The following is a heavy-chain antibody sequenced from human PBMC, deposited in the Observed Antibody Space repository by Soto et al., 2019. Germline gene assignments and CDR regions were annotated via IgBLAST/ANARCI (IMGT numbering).Heavy chain of an antibody. CDR2: ISGSGGST. CDR1: GFTFGSYA. J-gene: IGHJ6*02. Sequence: PGGSLRLSCAASGFTFGSYAMNWVRQAPGKGLEWVSGISGSGGSTYYADSVKGRVTISRDNSKNTLYLQMNSLRAEDTAIYYCAKVGLGDNNFKDYYYYGMDVWGQGTTVTVSS. D-gene: IGHD3-10*01. V-gene: IGHV3-23*01. CDR3: AKVGLGDNNFKDYYYYGMDV.